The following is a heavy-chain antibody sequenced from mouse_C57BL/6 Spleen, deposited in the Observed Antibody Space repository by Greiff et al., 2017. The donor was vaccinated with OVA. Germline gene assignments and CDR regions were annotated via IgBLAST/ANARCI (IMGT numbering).Heavy chain of an antibody. CDR2: IHPNSGST. V-gene: IGHV1-64*01. CDR3: ARSGDYYGSSYPWFAY. D-gene: IGHD1-1*01. CDR1: GYTFTSYW. J-gene: IGHJ3*01. Sequence: QVQLQQSGAELVKPGASVKLSCKASGYTFTSYWMHWVKQRPGQGLEWIGMIHPNSGSTNYNEKFKSKATLTVDKSSSTAYMQLSSLTSEDSAVYYCARSGDYYGSSYPWFAYWGQGTLVTVSA.